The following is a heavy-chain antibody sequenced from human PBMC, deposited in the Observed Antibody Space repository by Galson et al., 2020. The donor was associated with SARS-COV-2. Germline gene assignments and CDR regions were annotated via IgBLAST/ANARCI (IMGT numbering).Heavy chain of an antibody. Sequence: GGSLRLSCAASGFTFSSYAMHWVRQAPGKGLEWVAVISYDGSNKYYADSVKGRFTISRDKSKNTLYLQMNSLRAEDTAVYYCARDGSGWYLDYWGQGTLVTVSS. D-gene: IGHD6-19*01. V-gene: IGHV3-30*04. CDR1: GFTFSSYA. J-gene: IGHJ4*02. CDR3: ARDGSGWYLDY. CDR2: ISYDGSNK.